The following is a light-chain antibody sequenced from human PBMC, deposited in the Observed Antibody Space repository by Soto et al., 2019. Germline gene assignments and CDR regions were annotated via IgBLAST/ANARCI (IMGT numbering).Light chain of an antibody. CDR3: QVWDRISDQVI. Sequence: SYELTQPPSVSVAPGKTARITCGGNNIGSKSVHWYQQKPGQAPVLVIYYDSDRPSGIPERFSGSNSGNTASLTISRVEPGDEADYSCQVWDRISDQVIFGGGPKPTV. CDR1: NIGSKS. J-gene: IGLJ2*01. V-gene: IGLV3-21*04. CDR2: YDS.